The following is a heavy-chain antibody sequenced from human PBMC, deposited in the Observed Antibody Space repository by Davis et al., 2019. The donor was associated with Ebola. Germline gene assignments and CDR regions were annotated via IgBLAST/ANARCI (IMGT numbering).Heavy chain of an antibody. J-gene: IGHJ4*02. CDR3: ARGYSPKCRGGDCVNDF. CDR2: MNPNSGNT. Sequence: AASVKVSCKASGGTFSSYAISWVRQAPGQGLEWMGWMNPNSGNTGYAQKFQGRVTMTRNTSISTAYMELSSLTIDDTAVYYCARGYSPKCRGGDCVNDFWGQGTLVTVSS. V-gene: IGHV1-8*02. D-gene: IGHD2-21*02. CDR1: GGTFSSYA.